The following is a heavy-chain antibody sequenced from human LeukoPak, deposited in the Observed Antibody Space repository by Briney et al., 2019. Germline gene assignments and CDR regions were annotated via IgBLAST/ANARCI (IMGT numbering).Heavy chain of an antibody. CDR2: FDPEDGET. V-gene: IGHV1-24*01. D-gene: IGHD2-21*02. CDR1: GYTLTELS. Sequence: GASVKVSCKVSGYTLTELSMHWVRQAPGKGLEWMGGFDPEDGETIYAQKFQGRVTMTEDTSTDTAYMELSSLRSEDTAVCYCATWEHIVVVTAIRYAFDIWGQGTMVTVSS. CDR3: ATWEHIVVVTAIRYAFDI. J-gene: IGHJ3*02.